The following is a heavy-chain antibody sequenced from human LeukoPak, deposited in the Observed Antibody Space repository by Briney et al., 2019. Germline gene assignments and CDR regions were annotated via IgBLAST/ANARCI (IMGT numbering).Heavy chain of an antibody. J-gene: IGHJ3*02. Sequence: ASVKVSCKASGYTFTGYYMHWVRQAPGQGLEWMGWINANSGGTIYAQKFQGRVTMTRDTSITTAYMELSRLRSDDTAVYYCARQHGDYSEGAFDIWGQGTMVSVSS. V-gene: IGHV1-2*02. D-gene: IGHD4-17*01. CDR3: ARQHGDYSEGAFDI. CDR1: GYTFTGYY. CDR2: INANSGGT.